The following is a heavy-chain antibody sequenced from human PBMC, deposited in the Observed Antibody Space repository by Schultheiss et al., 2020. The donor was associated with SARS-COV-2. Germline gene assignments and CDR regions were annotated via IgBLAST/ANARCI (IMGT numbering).Heavy chain of an antibody. CDR3: AKESGSYFDY. J-gene: IGHJ4*02. CDR1: GFTFSSYA. D-gene: IGHD3-10*01. CDR2: ISYDGSNK. V-gene: IGHV3-30*04. Sequence: GGSLRLSCAASGFTFSSYAMHWVRQAPGMGLEWVAVISYDGSNKYYADSVKGRFTISRDNSKNTLYLQMNSLRAEDTAVYYCAKESGSYFDYWGQGTLVTVSS.